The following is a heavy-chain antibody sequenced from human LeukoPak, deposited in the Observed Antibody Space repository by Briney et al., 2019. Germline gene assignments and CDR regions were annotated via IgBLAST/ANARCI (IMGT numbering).Heavy chain of an antibody. J-gene: IGHJ4*02. V-gene: IGHV1-69*05. CDR1: GGTFSSYA. CDR2: IIPIFGTA. Sequence: SVKVSCKASGGTFSSYAISWVRQAPGQGLEWMGGIIPIFGTANYAQKFQGRVTMTRDTSTSTVYMELSSLRSEDTAVYYCARDGEMNLPRQGYYYDSSGYDNYWGQGTLVTVSS. D-gene: IGHD3-22*01. CDR3: ARDGEMNLPRQGYYYDSSGYDNY.